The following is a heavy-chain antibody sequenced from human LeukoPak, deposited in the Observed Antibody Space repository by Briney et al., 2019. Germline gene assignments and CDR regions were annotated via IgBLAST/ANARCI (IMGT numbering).Heavy chain of an antibody. CDR2: ISGSGIST. V-gene: IGHV3-23*01. J-gene: IGHJ4*02. CDR1: GFTFSSYT. Sequence: GGSLRISCAASGFTFSSYTMSWVRQAPGMGLDWVSAISGSGISTYYADSVKGRFTISRDNSKNTLFLQMNSLRAEDTAIYYCAKDYYDSSGYYLDYWGQGTLVTVSS. D-gene: IGHD3-22*01. CDR3: AKDYYDSSGYYLDY.